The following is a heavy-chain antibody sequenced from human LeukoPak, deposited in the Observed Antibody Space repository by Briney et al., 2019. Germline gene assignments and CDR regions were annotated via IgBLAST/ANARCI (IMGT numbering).Heavy chain of an antibody. V-gene: IGHV3-43*02. Sequence: GGSLRLSCAASGFTFDNYAIHWGRQAPGKGLEWVSLISGDGGSTYYADSMKGRFTISRDNSKNSLYLQMNSLRTEDTALYYCARDSQEFFQHWGQGTLVTVSS. CDR1: GFTFDNYA. CDR3: ARDSQEFFQH. J-gene: IGHJ1*01. CDR2: ISGDGGST.